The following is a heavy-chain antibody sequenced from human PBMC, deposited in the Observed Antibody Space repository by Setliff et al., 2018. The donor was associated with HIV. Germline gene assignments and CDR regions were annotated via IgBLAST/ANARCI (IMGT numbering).Heavy chain of an antibody. CDR2: INHSGNT. CDR1: GGSFSGYY. D-gene: IGHD2-15*01. Sequence: PSETLSLTCAVYGGSFSGYYWSWIRQSPGKGLEWIGEINHSGNTNYNLSLESRVTISVDTSKNQFSLKLSSVTAADTAVYYCARHHYSNWFDPWGQGSLVTVSS. J-gene: IGHJ5*02. CDR3: ARHHYSNWFDP. V-gene: IGHV4-34*01.